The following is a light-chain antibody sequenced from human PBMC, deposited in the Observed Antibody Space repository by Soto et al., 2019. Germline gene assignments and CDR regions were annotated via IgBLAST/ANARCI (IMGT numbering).Light chain of an antibody. CDR3: QQTYSSPET. Sequence: DIQMTQSPSSLSASVGDRVTITCRASQSISNYLNWFQHKPGNPPKLLIYAASILQGGVPSRFSARGSGTDFTLTISSLQPEDFVTYYCQQTYSSPETFGQGTKVEI. J-gene: IGKJ1*01. CDR2: AAS. V-gene: IGKV1-39*01. CDR1: QSISNY.